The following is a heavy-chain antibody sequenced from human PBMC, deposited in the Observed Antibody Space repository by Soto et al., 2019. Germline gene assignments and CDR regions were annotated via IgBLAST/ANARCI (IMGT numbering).Heavy chain of an antibody. J-gene: IGHJ2*01. CDR3: ARDRSGYSYGKRGWYFDL. V-gene: IGHV4-31*03. CDR1: GGSISSGGYY. CDR2: IYYSGST. D-gene: IGHD5-18*01. Sequence: QVQLQESGPGLVKPSQTLSLTCTVSGGSISSGGYYWSWIRQHPGKGLEWIGYIYYSGSTYYNPSLKSRVTISVDTSKNQFSLKLSSVTAADTAVYYCARDRSGYSYGKRGWYFDLWGRGTLVTVSS.